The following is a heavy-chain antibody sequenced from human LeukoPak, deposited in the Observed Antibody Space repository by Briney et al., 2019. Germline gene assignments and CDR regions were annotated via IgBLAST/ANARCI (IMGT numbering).Heavy chain of an antibody. V-gene: IGHV3-20*04. CDR3: ARLGDSSGQDAFDI. Sequence: GGSLRLSCAASGFTFDDYGMSWVRQAPGKGPEWVSGINWNGGSTGYADSVKGRFTISRDNAKNSLYLQMNSLRAEDTALNYCARLGDSSGQDAFDIWGQGTMVTVSS. CDR2: INWNGGST. J-gene: IGHJ3*02. D-gene: IGHD3-22*01. CDR1: GFTFDDYG.